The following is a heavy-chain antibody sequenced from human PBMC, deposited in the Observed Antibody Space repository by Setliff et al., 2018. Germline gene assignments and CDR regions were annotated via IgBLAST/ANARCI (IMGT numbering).Heavy chain of an antibody. CDR3: ATSVSWIQLVLYPQGHPEPFDY. CDR2: INTNTGNP. CDR1: GYTFTSYA. J-gene: IGHJ4*02. V-gene: IGHV7-4-1*02. Sequence: ASVKVSCKASGYTFTSYAMNWVRQAPGQGLEWMGWINTNTGNPMYAQGFTGRFVFSLDTSVSTAYLQISSLKAEDTAVYYCATSVSWIQLVLYPQGHPEPFDYWGQGTLVTVSS. D-gene: IGHD5-18*01.